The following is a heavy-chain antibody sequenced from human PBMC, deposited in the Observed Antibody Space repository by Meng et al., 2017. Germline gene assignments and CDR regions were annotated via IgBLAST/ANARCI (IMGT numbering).Heavy chain of an antibody. D-gene: IGHD6-19*01. Sequence: QGQLQQWGAGLLKPSETLSLTCAVYGGSFSGYYWSWIRQPPGKGLEWIGEINHSGSTNYNPSLKSRVTISVDKSKNQFSLKLSSVTAADTAVYYCARGRYSSGWDRFDYWGQGTLVTVSS. J-gene: IGHJ4*02. CDR1: GGSFSGYY. CDR3: ARGRYSSGWDRFDY. CDR2: INHSGST. V-gene: IGHV4-34*01.